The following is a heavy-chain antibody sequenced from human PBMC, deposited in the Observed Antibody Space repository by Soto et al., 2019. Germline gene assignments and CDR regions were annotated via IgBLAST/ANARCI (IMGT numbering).Heavy chain of an antibody. CDR1: GFSVNSDY. CDR2: IFPGGTT. CDR3: ARGLHYGTIDS. Sequence: GGSLRLSRVDSGFSVNSDYMSWVRQAPGKGLEWVSLIFPGGTTYYAESVKGRFTISKDSSKSTLYLQMNNLRVEDTGIFYCARGLHYGTIDSWGQGPLVTVSS. J-gene: IGHJ4*02. V-gene: IGHV3-53*01. D-gene: IGHD3-10*01.